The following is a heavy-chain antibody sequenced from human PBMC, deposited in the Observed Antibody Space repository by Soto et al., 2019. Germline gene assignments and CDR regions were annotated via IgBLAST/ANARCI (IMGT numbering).Heavy chain of an antibody. V-gene: IGHV3-23*01. Sequence: LRLSCAASGFTFSSYAMSWVRQAPGKGLEWVSAISGSGGSTYYADSVKGRFTISRDNSKNTLYLQMNSLRAEDTAVYYCAKVPYYYDSSGYQGAFDIWGQGTMVTVSS. J-gene: IGHJ3*02. CDR1: GFTFSSYA. CDR2: ISGSGGST. D-gene: IGHD3-22*01. CDR3: AKVPYYYDSSGYQGAFDI.